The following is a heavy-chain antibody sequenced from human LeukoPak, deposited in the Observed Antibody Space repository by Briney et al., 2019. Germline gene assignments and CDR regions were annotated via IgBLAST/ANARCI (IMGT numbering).Heavy chain of an antibody. Sequence: SETLSLTCAVYGGSFSGYYWSWIRQPPGKGLGWIGEINHSGSTNYNPSLKSRVTISVDTSKNQFSLKLSSVTAADTAVYYCARAQFGEFPLLRWFDPWGQGTLVSVSS. V-gene: IGHV4-34*01. CDR2: INHSGST. CDR3: ARAQFGEFPLLRWFDP. CDR1: GGSFSGYY. D-gene: IGHD3-10*01. J-gene: IGHJ5*02.